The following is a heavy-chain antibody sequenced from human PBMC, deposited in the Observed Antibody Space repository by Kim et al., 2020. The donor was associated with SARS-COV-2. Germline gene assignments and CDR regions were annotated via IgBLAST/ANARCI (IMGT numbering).Heavy chain of an antibody. Sequence: GGSLRLSCAASGFIFSRQWMNWVRQAPGKGLEWVASIKQGGDEKYYVDSVKGRFIISRDDAKNSLSLQMNSLRPEDTAVYFCVKGAICGLRTHYFDLSG. CDR3: VKGAICGLRTHYFDL. CDR2: IKQGGDEK. CDR1: GFIFSRQW. V-gene: IGHV3-7*01. D-gene: IGHD1-26*01. J-gene: IGHJ4*01.